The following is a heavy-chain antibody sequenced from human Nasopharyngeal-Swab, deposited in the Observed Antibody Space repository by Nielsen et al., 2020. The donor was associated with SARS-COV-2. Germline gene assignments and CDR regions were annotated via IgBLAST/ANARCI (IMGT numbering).Heavy chain of an antibody. Sequence: GESLKISCAASGFTFSSYGMHWVRPAPGKGLEWVAVISYDGSNKYYADSVKGRFTISRDNSKNTLYLQMNSLRAEDTAVYYCAKEGIYDFWSGPQGPFDYWGQGTLVTVSS. CDR3: AKEGIYDFWSGPQGPFDY. J-gene: IGHJ4*02. V-gene: IGHV3-30*18. CDR1: GFTFSSYG. D-gene: IGHD3-3*01. CDR2: ISYDGSNK.